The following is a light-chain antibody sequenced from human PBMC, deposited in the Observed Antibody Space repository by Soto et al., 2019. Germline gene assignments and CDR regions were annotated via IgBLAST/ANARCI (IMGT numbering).Light chain of an antibody. CDR3: QQYGSSRT. CDR2: GAA. Sequence: EILLTQYPGALAVSPGEVSTLSCRASQSVRDNLSWYQQKPGQSPRLLIFGAASRATGIPDRFSGSGSGTDFTLTISRLEPEDFAVYYCQQYGSSRTFGQGTKVDIK. J-gene: IGKJ1*01. V-gene: IGKV3-20*01. CDR1: QSVRDN.